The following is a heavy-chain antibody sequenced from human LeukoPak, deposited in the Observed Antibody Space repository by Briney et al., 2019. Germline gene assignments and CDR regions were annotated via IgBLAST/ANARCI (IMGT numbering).Heavy chain of an antibody. D-gene: IGHD3-10*01. CDR1: GFTFSSYA. CDR2: ISGSGGST. CDR3: AKDATTMVRGVSYYFDY. Sequence: GGSLRLSCAGSGFTFSSYAMSWVRQAPGKGLEWVSAISGSGGSTYYADSVKGRFTISRDNSKNTLYLQMNSLRAEDTAVYYCAKDATTMVRGVSYYFDYWGQGTLVTVSS. V-gene: IGHV3-23*01. J-gene: IGHJ4*02.